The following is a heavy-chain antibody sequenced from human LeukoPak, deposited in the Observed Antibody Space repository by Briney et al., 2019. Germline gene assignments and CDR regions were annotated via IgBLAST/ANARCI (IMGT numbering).Heavy chain of an antibody. V-gene: IGHV3-15*01. CDR2: IKSKTDGGTT. CDR1: GFTLSNAW. CDR3: TTEMVRGVITLDY. Sequence: PGGSLRLSCAASGFTLSNAWMSWVRQAPGKGLEWVGRIKSKTDGGTTDYAAPVKGRFTISRDDSKNTLYLQMNSLKTEDTAVYYCTTEMVRGVITLDYWGQGTLVTVSS. D-gene: IGHD3-10*01. J-gene: IGHJ4*02.